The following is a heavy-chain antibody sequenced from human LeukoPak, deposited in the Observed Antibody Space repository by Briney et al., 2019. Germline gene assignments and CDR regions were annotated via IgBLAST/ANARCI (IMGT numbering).Heavy chain of an antibody. V-gene: IGHV1-2*02. Sequence: ASVKVSCKASGYTFTSYYMHWVRQAPGQGLEWMGWINPNRGGTNYAQKFQGRVTMTRDTSISTAYMELSRLRSDDTAVYYCAREMTTQERYYDFWSGPSSGMDVWGQGATVTVSS. J-gene: IGHJ6*02. CDR1: GYTFTSYY. D-gene: IGHD3-3*01. CDR3: AREMTTQERYYDFWSGPSSGMDV. CDR2: INPNRGGT.